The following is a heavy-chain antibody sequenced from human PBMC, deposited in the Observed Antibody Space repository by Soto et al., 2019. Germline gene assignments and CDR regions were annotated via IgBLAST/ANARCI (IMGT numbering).Heavy chain of an antibody. V-gene: IGHV3-21*01. Sequence: GGSLRLSCAASGFTFSSYSMNWVRQAPGKGLEWVSSISSSSRYIYYADSVKGRFTISRDNAKNSLYLQMNSLRAEDTAVYYCASLYDYIWGSYRPKSPFDYWGQGTLVTVSS. CDR2: ISSSSRYI. CDR3: ASLYDYIWGSYRPKSPFDY. CDR1: GFTFSSYS. D-gene: IGHD3-16*02. J-gene: IGHJ4*02.